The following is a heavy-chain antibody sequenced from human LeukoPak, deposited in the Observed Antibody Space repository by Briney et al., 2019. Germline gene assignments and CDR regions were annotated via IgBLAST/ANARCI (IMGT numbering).Heavy chain of an antibody. CDR2: IKLDGSEK. CDR1: GFTFGKYW. Sequence: GGSLRLSCVASGFTFGKYWMSWVRQAPGKGLEWVANIKLDGSEKNYVDSVKGRFTISRDNTKNSLYLQMNSLRAEDTAVFYCARDQYDTWSRRGNFDAWGQGTLVIVSS. V-gene: IGHV3-7*03. CDR3: ARDQYDTWSRRGNFDA. D-gene: IGHD3/OR15-3a*01. J-gene: IGHJ4*02.